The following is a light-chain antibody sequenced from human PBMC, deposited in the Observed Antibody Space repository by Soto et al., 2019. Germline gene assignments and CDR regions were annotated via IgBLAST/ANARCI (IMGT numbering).Light chain of an antibody. CDR2: EVS. V-gene: IGLV2-14*01. Sequence: QSALTQPASVSGSPGQSITISCTGTSSDIGNYNYVSWYQQHPGKAPKLMISEVSNRPSGVSNRFSGSKSGNTASLTISGLQPEDEADYYCISYTGSSTSYVFGSGTKVTVL. CDR3: ISYTGSSTSYV. J-gene: IGLJ1*01. CDR1: SSDIGNYNY.